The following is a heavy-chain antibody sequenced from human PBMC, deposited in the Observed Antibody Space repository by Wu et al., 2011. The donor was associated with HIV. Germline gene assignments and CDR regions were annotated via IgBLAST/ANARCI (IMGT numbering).Heavy chain of an antibody. Sequence: QVQLVQVWGVRWRSLGSSVKVSCKASGGTFSSYTMSWVRQAPGQGLEWMGGIIPLYGTANYAQKFQGRVTISTDESSSTVYMALSSLRYEDTAVYYCARGDILTGAPEYYFDYWGQGTLVTVSS. J-gene: IGHJ4*02. CDR2: IIPLYGTA. V-gene: IGHV1-69*05. CDR1: GGTFSSYT. D-gene: IGHD3-9*01. CDR3: ARGDILTGAPEYYFDY.